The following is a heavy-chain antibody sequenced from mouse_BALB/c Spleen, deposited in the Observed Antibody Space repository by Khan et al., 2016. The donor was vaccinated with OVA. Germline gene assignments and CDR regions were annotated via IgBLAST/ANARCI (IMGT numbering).Heavy chain of an antibody. J-gene: IGHJ2*01. V-gene: IGHV3-1*02. CDR1: GYSITSGYG. D-gene: IGHD1-2*01. CDR2: ISYSGST. Sequence: QLEESGPGLVKPSQSLSLTCTATGYSITSGYGWYWIRQFPGNKQECMGYISYSGSTNSNPYLKSRITITRDTSKNQCFLQLNSVTTEDTATYYCARTARIKYWGQGTTLTVSS. CDR3: ARTARIKY.